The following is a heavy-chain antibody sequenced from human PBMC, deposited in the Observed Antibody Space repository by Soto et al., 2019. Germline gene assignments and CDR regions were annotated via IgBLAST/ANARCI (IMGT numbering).Heavy chain of an antibody. V-gene: IGHV3-30-3*01. J-gene: IGHJ6*02. CDR3: AREGDGAAAGRDYYGMDV. D-gene: IGHD6-13*01. CDR1: GFTFSSYA. CDR2: ISYDGSNK. Sequence: GGSLRLSCAASGFTFSSYAMHWVRQAPGKGLEWVAVISYDGSNKYYADSVKGRFTISRDNSKNTLYLQMSSQRAEDTAVYYCAREGDGAAAGRDYYGMDVWGQGTTVTVSS.